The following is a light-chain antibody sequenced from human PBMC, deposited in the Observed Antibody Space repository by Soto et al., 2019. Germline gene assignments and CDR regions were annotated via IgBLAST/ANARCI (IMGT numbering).Light chain of an antibody. CDR3: QHSYNNCPLT. J-gene: IGKJ5*01. Sequence: DIQVTQSPSSLSASVGDRVTICCRASQSISGYLNWYQQKPGKAPNLLIFDASSMQSGVPSRFSGRGSGAEDSLTIISLQPEDFATYFCQHSYNNCPLTFGQGTRLDIK. V-gene: IGKV1-39*01. CDR2: DAS. CDR1: QSISGY.